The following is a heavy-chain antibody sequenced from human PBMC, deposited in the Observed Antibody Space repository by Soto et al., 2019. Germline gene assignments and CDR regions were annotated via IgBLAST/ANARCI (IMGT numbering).Heavy chain of an antibody. CDR1: GGSISSGGYY. Sequence: PSETLSLTCTVSGGSISSGGYYWSWIRQHPGKGLEWIGYINHSGSTYYNPSLKSRVTISVDTSKNQFSLKLSSVTAADTAVYYCARGPGTMAKIDYWGQGTLVTVSS. J-gene: IGHJ4*02. CDR2: INHSGST. D-gene: IGHD3-10*01. CDR3: ARGPGTMAKIDY. V-gene: IGHV4-31*03.